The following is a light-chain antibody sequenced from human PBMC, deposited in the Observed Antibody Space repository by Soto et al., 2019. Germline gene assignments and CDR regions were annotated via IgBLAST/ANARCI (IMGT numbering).Light chain of an antibody. V-gene: IGLV2-14*01. Sequence: QSVLTQPASVSGSPGQSITISCTGTSSDVRGYNYVSWYQQHPGKAPKLMIYDVSNRPSGVSNRFSGSKSGNTASLTISGLQAEDEADYYCSSYTSSSTYVFGTGT. J-gene: IGLJ1*01. CDR3: SSYTSSSTYV. CDR1: SSDVRGYNY. CDR2: DVS.